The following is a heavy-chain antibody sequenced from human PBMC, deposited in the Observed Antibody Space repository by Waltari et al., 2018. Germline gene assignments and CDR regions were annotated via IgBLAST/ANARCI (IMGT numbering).Heavy chain of an antibody. CDR1: GFTFSSYS. V-gene: IGHV3-48*04. D-gene: IGHD2-21*01. CDR2: ISGDSGSI. J-gene: IGHJ3*02. CDR3: ARDRDWAFDI. Sequence: EVQLVESGGGLVQPGGSLRLPCPASGFTFSSYSMNWFRQAPGKGLEWVSYISGDSGSIHYADSVKGRITVSRDNAKNSLYLQMSSLTAEDTAVFYCARDRDWAFDIWGQGTMVTVSS.